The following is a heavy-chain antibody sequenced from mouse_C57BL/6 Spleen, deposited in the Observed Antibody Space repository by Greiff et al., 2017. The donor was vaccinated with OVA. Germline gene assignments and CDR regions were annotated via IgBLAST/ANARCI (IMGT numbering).Heavy chain of an antibody. CDR2: ISYDGSN. J-gene: IGHJ1*03. V-gene: IGHV3-6*01. CDR3: ARDDYFDV. Sequence: ESGPGLVKPSQSLSLTCSVTGYSITSGYYWNWIRQFPGNKLEWMGYISYDGSNNYNPSLKNRISITRDTSKNQFFLKLNSVTTEDTATYYCARDDYFDVWGTGTTVTVSS. CDR1: GYSITSGYY.